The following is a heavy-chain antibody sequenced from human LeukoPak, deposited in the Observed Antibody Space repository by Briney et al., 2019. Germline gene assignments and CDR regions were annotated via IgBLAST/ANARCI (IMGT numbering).Heavy chain of an antibody. CDR1: GGTFSSYA. CDR2: IIPIFGTA. J-gene: IGHJ5*02. Sequence: GASVKVSCKASGGTFSSYAISWVRQAPGQGLEWMGGIIPIFGTANYAQKFQGRVTITTDESTSTAYMELSSLRSEDTAVYYCARRLGGSNRNWFDPWGQGTLVTVSS. D-gene: IGHD3-16*01. V-gene: IGHV1-69*05. CDR3: ARRLGGSNRNWFDP.